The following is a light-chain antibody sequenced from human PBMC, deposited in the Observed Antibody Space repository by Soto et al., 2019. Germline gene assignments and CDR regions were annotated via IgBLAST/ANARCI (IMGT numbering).Light chain of an antibody. J-gene: IGLJ2*01. CDR1: SSDTGGYDY. V-gene: IGLV2-14*01. Sequence: QSALTQPASVSGSPGQSITISCTGTSSDTGGYDYVSWYQQHPGKAPKLMIYDVTNRPSGVSNRFSGSKSGNTASLTISGLQAEDEADYYCSSYTSISTLVFGGGTKVTVL. CDR3: SSYTSISTLV. CDR2: DVT.